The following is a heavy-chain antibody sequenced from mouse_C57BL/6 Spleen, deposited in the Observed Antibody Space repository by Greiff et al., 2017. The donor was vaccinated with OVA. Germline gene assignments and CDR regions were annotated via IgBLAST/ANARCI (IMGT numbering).Heavy chain of an antibody. V-gene: IGHV5-4*01. D-gene: IGHD2-5*01. J-gene: IGHJ3*01. CDR3: ARDRGYSNCFAY. CDR1: GFTFSSYA. CDR2: ISDGGSYT. Sequence: EVQLVESGGGLVKPGGSLKLSCAASGFTFSSYAMSWVRQTPEKRLEWVATISDGGSYTYYPDNVKGRFPISRDNAKNNLYLQMSHLKSEDTAMYYCARDRGYSNCFAYWGQGTLVTVSA.